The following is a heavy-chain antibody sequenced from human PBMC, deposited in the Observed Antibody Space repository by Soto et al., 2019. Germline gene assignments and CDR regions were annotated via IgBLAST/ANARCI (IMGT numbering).Heavy chain of an antibody. D-gene: IGHD3-22*01. V-gene: IGHV4-59*01. J-gene: IGHJ4*01. Sequence: PSETLSLTCTVSGGSISTYYWSWIRQPPGKGLEWIGYIFYTGSTNYNPSLNSRVTISLDTSKNQFSLKLRSVTAADTAVYYCARGPSPSRMYYDSSNYYSSFDYWGHGTLVTVSS. CDR1: GGSISTYY. CDR3: ARGPSPSRMYYDSSNYYSSFDY. CDR2: IFYTGST.